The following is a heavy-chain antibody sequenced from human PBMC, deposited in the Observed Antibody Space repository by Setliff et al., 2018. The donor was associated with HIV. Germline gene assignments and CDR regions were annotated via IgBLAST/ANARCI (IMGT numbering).Heavy chain of an antibody. Sequence: LRLSCAASGFTFSSYGIHWVRQAPGKGLEWVAFISYDGNKKFYADSVKGRFTVSRDNSKNTLYLQLNSLRAEDTAVYYCAMFSSSSGWGQGTQVTVSS. V-gene: IGHV3-30*03. CDR2: ISYDGNKK. D-gene: IGHD6-6*01. CDR3: AMFSSSSG. J-gene: IGHJ4*02. CDR1: GFTFSSYG.